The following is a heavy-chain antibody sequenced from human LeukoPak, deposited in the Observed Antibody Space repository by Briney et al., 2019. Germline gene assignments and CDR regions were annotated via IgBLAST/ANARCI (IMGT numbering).Heavy chain of an antibody. D-gene: IGHD3-10*01. V-gene: IGHV5-51*01. Sequence: GESLKISCQVSGYIFTTYWIGWVRQVTGKGLESMGIIYPTDSDTTYSPCFQGQVTISADKSISSVYLQWSSLKASDTAMYYCARQSRDGSKTRGYYFDYWGPGTQVTVSS. CDR2: IYPTDSDT. CDR3: ARQSRDGSKTRGYYFDY. J-gene: IGHJ4*02. CDR1: GYIFTTYW.